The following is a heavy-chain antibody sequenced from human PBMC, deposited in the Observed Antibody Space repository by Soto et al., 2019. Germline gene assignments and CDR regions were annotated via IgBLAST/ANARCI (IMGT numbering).Heavy chain of an antibody. J-gene: IGHJ5*02. Sequence: PSETLSLTCTVSGASIINYYWSWIRQPPGKGLEWIGSVHYSGSTNYNPSLKSRVTISTDTSKNQFFLSLNSVTPADTAVYFCARGDILWGSWGQGALVTVSS. CDR1: GASIINYY. D-gene: IGHD3-16*01. V-gene: IGHV4-59*01. CDR3: ARGDILWGS. CDR2: VHYSGST.